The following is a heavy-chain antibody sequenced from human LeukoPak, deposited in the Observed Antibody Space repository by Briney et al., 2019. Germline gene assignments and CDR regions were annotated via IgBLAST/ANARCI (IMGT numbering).Heavy chain of an antibody. Sequence: GGSLRLSCAASGFTFSNYAMSWVRQAPGKGLEWVSSISGSGGSTYYADSVKGRFTISRDNSKNTLYLQMNSLRAEDTAVYYCAKNDFGSGWVGDYWGQGTLVTVSS. CDR3: AKNDFGSGWVGDY. J-gene: IGHJ4*02. CDR1: GFTFSNYA. D-gene: IGHD6-19*01. CDR2: ISGSGGST. V-gene: IGHV3-23*01.